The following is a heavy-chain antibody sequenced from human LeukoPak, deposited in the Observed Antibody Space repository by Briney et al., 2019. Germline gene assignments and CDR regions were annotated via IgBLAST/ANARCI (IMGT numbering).Heavy chain of an antibody. V-gene: IGHV3-21*01. CDR3: ARHDPKGIPAVGTFDY. CDR1: GFTFSTYN. J-gene: IGHJ4*02. CDR2: ISSSSSYT. D-gene: IGHD6-13*01. Sequence: PGGSLRLSCAASGFTFSTYNMNWVRQAPGKGLEWVSSISSSSSYTHYADSVKGRFTISRDNAKNSLYLQMNSLRAEDTALYYCARHDPKGIPAVGTFDYWGQGTLVTVSS.